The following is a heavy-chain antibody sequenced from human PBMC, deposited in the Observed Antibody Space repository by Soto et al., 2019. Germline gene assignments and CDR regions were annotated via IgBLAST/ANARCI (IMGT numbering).Heavy chain of an antibody. Sequence: PSETLSLTCTVSGGSISSYYWSWIRQPPGKGLEWIGYIYYSGSTNYNPSLKSRVTISVDTSKNQFSLKLSSVTAADTAVYYCARHHLGSGAFDIWGQGTMVTVSS. D-gene: IGHD6-25*01. J-gene: IGHJ3*02. V-gene: IGHV4-59*08. CDR1: GGSISSYY. CDR3: ARHHLGSGAFDI. CDR2: IYYSGST.